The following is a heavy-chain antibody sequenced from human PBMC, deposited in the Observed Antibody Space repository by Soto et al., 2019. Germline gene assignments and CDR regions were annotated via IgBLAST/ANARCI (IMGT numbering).Heavy chain of an antibody. D-gene: IGHD1-26*01. V-gene: IGHV1-2*02. CDR1: GYTFTVYY. CDR3: ARDMEKGGGSAGFDY. Sequence: GASVKVSCKASGYTFTVYYMHWVRQAPGQGLEWMGWINPKSGGTMYPQRFQGRVTMTWETSISTAYMALTRLRSDNTAVYYCARDMEKGGGSAGFDYWGQGTMVTVYS. J-gene: IGHJ4*02. CDR2: INPKSGGT.